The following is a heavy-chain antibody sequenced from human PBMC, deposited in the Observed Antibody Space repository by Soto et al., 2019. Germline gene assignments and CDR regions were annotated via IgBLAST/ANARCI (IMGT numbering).Heavy chain of an antibody. V-gene: IGHV4-34*01. CDR2: INHSGST. Sequence: PSETLSLTCAVYGGSYSDYYWSWIRQPQGKGLEWIGEINHSGSTNYNPSLKSRVTISVDTSKNQFSLKLSSVTAADTAVYYCARGGGDDPLLYFDYWRQGTLVTVSS. CDR1: GGSYSDYY. CDR3: ARGGGDDPLLYFDY. J-gene: IGHJ4*02. D-gene: IGHD5-12*01.